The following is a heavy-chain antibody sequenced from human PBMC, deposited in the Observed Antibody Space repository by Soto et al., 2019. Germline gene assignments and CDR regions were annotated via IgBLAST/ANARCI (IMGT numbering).Heavy chain of an antibody. D-gene: IGHD5-18*01. V-gene: IGHV4-4*02. CDR2: IYHRGTT. Sequence: QVQLQESGPGLVKPSGTLSLTCAVSGGSISSNNWWTWVRQPPGKGLEWIAEIYHRGTTNYNPSHKSRLTIPVDKSKNQFSLKLTSVTAADTAVYYCASDSFGTGDAFDLWGQGTMVTVSS. CDR3: ASDSFGTGDAFDL. CDR1: GGSISSNNW. J-gene: IGHJ3*01.